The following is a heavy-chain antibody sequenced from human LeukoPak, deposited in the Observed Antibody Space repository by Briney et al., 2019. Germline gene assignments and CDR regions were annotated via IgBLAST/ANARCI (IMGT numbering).Heavy chain of an antibody. Sequence: SSVMASCKASGYTFTSYYMHWVRQAPGQGLEWMGRIIPILCIANYAQKLQGRVTITADKSTSTAYMELSSLGSEDRAVYYCARPTYYYDSSGTTRVGAFDIWGQGTMVTV. CDR3: ARPTYYYDSSGTTRVGAFDI. D-gene: IGHD3-22*01. CDR2: IIPILCIA. J-gene: IGHJ3*02. CDR1: GYTFTSYY. V-gene: IGHV1-69*02.